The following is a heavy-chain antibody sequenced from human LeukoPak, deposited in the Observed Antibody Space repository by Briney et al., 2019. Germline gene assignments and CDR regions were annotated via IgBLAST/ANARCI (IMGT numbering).Heavy chain of an antibody. J-gene: IGHJ6*03. V-gene: IGHV1-8*01. Sequence: ASVTVSCKASGYTFTSYDINWVRQATGQGLEWMGWMNPNSGNTGYAQKFQGRVTMTRNTSISTAYMELSSLRSEDTAVYYCAGVPHCSITSCYFGTDYYYMDVWGKGTTVTVSS. CDR3: AGVPHCSITSCYFGTDYYYMDV. CDR1: GYTFTSYD. D-gene: IGHD2-2*01. CDR2: MNPNSGNT.